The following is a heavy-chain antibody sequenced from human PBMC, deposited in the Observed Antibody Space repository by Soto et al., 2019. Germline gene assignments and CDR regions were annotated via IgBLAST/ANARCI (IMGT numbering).Heavy chain of an antibody. CDR2: VHHSWGS. V-gene: IGHV4-59*08. CDR3: ARQGFGPLHGLVDV. Sequence: QVQLQESGPGLVKPSETLSLSCTVSGGSISGYYWSWFRQSPGKRMEWIGYVHHSWGSSYNPSLQSRVAISLDTSKRQFSLRVTSVTATDAAVYYCARQGFGPLHGLVDVWGQGTTVTVSS. D-gene: IGHD3-10*01. CDR1: GGSISGYY. J-gene: IGHJ6*02.